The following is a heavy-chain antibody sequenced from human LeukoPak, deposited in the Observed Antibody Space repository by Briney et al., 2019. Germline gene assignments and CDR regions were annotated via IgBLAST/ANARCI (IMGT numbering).Heavy chain of an antibody. Sequence: GGSLRLSCAASGFTFSSYGMHWVRQAPGKGLEWVAVIWYDGSNKYYADSVKGRFTISRDNSKNTLYLQMNSLRAEDTAVYYCARNGVGATPYFDYWGQGTLVTVSS. CDR2: IWYDGSNK. CDR1: GFTFSSYG. CDR3: ARNGVGATPYFDY. V-gene: IGHV3-33*01. D-gene: IGHD1-26*01. J-gene: IGHJ4*02.